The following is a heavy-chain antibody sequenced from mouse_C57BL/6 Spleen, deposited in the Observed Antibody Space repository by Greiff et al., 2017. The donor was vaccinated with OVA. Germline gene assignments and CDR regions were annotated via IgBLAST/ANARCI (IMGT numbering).Heavy chain of an antibody. Sequence: EVNVVESGAELVKPGASVKLSCTASGFNIKDYYMHWVKQRTEQGLEWIGRIDPEDGETKSAPKCQGKATITADTSSNTAYMQLSSLTSDDTAVYDCARDDGYSPFADWGQGTLFTVSA. J-gene: IGHJ3*01. CDR3: ARDDGYSPFAD. CDR2: IDPEDGET. D-gene: IGHD2-3*01. V-gene: IGHV14-2*01. CDR1: GFNIKDYY.